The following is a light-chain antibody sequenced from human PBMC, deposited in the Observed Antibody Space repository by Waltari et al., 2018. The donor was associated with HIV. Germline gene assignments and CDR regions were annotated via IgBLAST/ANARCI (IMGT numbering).Light chain of an antibody. Sequence: EIVLTQSPATLSLSPGDRATLSCRASQSVSSYLAWYQQKPGQAPRLLIYDVSNRATGIPARFSGSGSGTDFTLTISSLEPEDFAVYYCQQRNTWPRTFGPGTKVDIK. V-gene: IGKV3-11*01. CDR2: DVS. CDR3: QQRNTWPRT. J-gene: IGKJ3*01. CDR1: QSVSSY.